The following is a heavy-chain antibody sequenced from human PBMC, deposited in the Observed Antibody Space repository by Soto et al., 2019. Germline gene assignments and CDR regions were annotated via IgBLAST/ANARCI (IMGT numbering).Heavy chain of an antibody. CDR1: GGSFSGYY. Sequence: QVQLQQWGAGLLKPSETLSLTCAVYGGSFSGYYWSWIRPPPGKGLEWIGEINHRGSTNYNPSPKSRVTISVDTSKNQFSLKLSSVTAADTAVYYCARVALWSGYYFRTHYYMDVWGKGTTVTVSS. V-gene: IGHV4-34*01. J-gene: IGHJ6*03. CDR2: INHRGST. CDR3: ARVALWSGYYFRTHYYMDV. D-gene: IGHD3-3*01.